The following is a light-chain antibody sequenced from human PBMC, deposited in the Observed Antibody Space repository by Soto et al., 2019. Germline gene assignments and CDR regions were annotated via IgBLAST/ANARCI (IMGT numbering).Light chain of an antibody. CDR1: QSISNY. J-gene: IGKJ4*01. CDR3: QQSYSIPPLS. Sequence: DIQMTQSPSSLSASVGDRVIITCRASQSISNYLNWYQQKPGRAPKVLISGASALQSGVPSRFSGSGSGTEFTLTISSLQPEDFATYYCQQSYSIPPLSFGGGNKVEIK. CDR2: GAS. V-gene: IGKV1-39*01.